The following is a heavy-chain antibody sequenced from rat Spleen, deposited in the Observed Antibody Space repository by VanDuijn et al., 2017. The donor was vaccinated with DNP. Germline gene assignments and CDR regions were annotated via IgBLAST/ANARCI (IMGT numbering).Heavy chain of an antibody. J-gene: IGHJ4*01. V-gene: IGHV5-31*01. CDR3: VKHLDA. CDR1: GFIFNNYW. Sequence: EVQLVESGGDLVQPGRSLKLSCVASGFIFNNYWMTWIRQVPGQGLEWVASITSSGGYTYYPDSVRGRFTISRDNAENTIYLQMNSLRSEDTGTYYCVKHLDAWGQGTSVTVSS. CDR2: ITSSGGYT.